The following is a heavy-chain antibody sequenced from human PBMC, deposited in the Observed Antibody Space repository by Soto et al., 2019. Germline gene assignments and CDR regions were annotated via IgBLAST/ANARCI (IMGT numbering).Heavy chain of an antibody. CDR2: IYYSGST. Sequence: PSETLSLTCTVSGGSISSSSYYWGWIRQPPGKGLEWIGSIYYSGSTYYNPSLKSRVTISVDTSKNQFSLKLSSVTAADTAVYYCASLYYYDSSGYWGYYYYYGMDVWGQGTTVTVSS. CDR1: GGSISSSSYY. D-gene: IGHD3-22*01. V-gene: IGHV4-39*01. CDR3: ASLYYYDSSGYWGYYYYYGMDV. J-gene: IGHJ6*02.